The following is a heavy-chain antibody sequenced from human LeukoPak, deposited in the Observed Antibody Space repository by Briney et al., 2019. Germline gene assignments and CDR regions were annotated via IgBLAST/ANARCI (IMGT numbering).Heavy chain of an antibody. V-gene: IGHV4-34*01. CDR2: INHSGST. D-gene: IGHD3-10*01. CDR3: ARGWLGGGTYTHSSGMDV. Sequence: SETLSLTCAVYGGSFSGYYWSWIRQPPGKGLEWIGEINHSGSTNYNPSLKSRVTISVDTSKNQFSLKLSSVTAADTAVYYCARGWLGGGTYTHSSGMDVGAQGPTSTASS. J-gene: IGHJ6*02. CDR1: GGSFSGYY.